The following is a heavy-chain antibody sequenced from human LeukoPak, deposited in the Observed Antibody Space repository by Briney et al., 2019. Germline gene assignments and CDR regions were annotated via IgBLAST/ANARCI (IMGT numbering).Heavy chain of an antibody. CDR2: INPNSGGT. CDR1: GYTFTGYY. CDR3: ARRIREPAQLDY. Sequence: ASVKVSCKASGYTFTGYYMPWVRQAPGQGLEWMGRINPNSGGTNYAQKFQGRGTMTRDTSISTAYMELSRLRSDDTAVYYVARRIREPAQLDYWGQGTLVTVSS. V-gene: IGHV1-2*06. J-gene: IGHJ4*02. D-gene: IGHD1-26*01.